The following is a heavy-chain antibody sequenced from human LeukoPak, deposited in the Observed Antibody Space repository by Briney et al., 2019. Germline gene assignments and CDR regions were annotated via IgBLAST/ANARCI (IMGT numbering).Heavy chain of an antibody. CDR2: ISAYNGNT. CDR1: GYTFTTHG. CDR3: ARDGYFDL. V-gene: IGHV1-18*01. Sequence: SVKVSCKASGYTFTTHGIAWVRQAPGQGLEWMGWISAYNGNTNYAQSLQGRVTMTTDTSTNTAYMELRSLRSDDTAVYYCARDGYFDLWGRGTLVTVSS. J-gene: IGHJ2*01.